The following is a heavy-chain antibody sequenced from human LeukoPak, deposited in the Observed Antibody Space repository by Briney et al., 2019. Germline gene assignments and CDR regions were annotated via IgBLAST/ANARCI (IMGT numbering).Heavy chain of an antibody. CDR3: ARGSGSYYNLGFDY. V-gene: IGHV4-61*09. D-gene: IGHD3-10*01. CDR2: IYYSGST. J-gene: IGHJ4*02. CDR1: DGSINIDTYY. Sequence: PSQTLSLTCTVSDGSINIDTYYWSWIRQPAGKGLEWIGYIYYSGSTNYNPSLKSRVTISVDKSKNQFSLKLSSVTAADTAVYYCARGSGSYYNLGFDYWGQGTLVTVSS.